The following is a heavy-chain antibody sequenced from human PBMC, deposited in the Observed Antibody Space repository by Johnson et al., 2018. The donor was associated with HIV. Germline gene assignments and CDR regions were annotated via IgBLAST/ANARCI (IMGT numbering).Heavy chain of an antibody. CDR2: IYSGGST. CDR3: ARDDIRDGKSFDI. V-gene: IGHV3-53*01. CDR1: EFTVSSNY. Sequence: VQLVESGGGLIQPGGSLRLSCAASEFTVSSNYMSWVRQAPGKGLEWVSVIYSGGSTYYADSVKGRFTISRDNSKNTLYLQMNSLRAEDTAVYYCARDDIRDGKSFDIWGQGTMVTVSS. J-gene: IGHJ3*02.